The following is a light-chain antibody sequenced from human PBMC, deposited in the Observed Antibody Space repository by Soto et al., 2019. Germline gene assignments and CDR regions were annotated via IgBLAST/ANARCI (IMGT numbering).Light chain of an antibody. V-gene: IGKV1-39*01. Sequence: DIPMTQSPSSLSASVGDRVTITCRASQSIASSMNWYQQKPGKAPKLLISAASRLQSGVPSRFIGSGSGTDLTLTISSLQPEDFASYYCQQGYSTPADTFGQGTKLEIK. J-gene: IGKJ2*01. CDR2: AAS. CDR3: QQGYSTPADT. CDR1: QSIASS.